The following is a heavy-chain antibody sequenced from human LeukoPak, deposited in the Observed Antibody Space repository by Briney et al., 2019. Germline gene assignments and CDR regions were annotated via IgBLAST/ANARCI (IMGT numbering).Heavy chain of an antibody. J-gene: IGHJ4*02. CDR2: IRYDGNNK. D-gene: IGHD6-6*01. CDR1: GFTFSSYG. Sequence: PGGSLRLSCAASGFTFSSYGTHWVRQAPGKGLEWVAFIRYDGNNKYYADSVKGRFTISRDNSKNTLYLQMNSLRVEDTAVYYCAKDPEVEYSSPWAFDYWGQGTLVTVSS. CDR3: AKDPEVEYSSPWAFDY. V-gene: IGHV3-30*02.